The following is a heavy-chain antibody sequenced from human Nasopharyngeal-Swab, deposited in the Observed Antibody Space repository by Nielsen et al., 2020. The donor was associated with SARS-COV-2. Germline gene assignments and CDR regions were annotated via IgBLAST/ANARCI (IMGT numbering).Heavy chain of an antibody. CDR1: GFTFSDYY. J-gene: IGHJ4*02. V-gene: IGHV3-11*06. D-gene: IGHD1-26*01. CDR2: ISSSSSYT. Sequence: LKISCAASGFTFSDYYMSWIRQAPGKGLEWVSYISSSSSYTNYADSVKGRFTISRDNAKNSLYLQMSSLRDEDTAVYYCVREFEATGATYLDYWGLGTLVTVSS. CDR3: VREFEATGATYLDY.